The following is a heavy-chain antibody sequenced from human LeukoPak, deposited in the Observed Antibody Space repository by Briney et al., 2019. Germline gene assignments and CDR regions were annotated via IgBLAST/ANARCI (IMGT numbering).Heavy chain of an antibody. CDR2: INSDGSST. V-gene: IGHV3-74*01. CDR1: GFTFSSYW. D-gene: IGHD1-26*01. J-gene: IGHJ4*02. Sequence: PGGSLRLSCAASGFTFSSYWMHWVRHAPGKGLVWVSRINSDGSSTSYADSVKGRFTISRDNAKNTLYLQMKSLRAEDTAVYYCARQPVGATDFDYWGQGTLVTVSS. CDR3: ARQPVGATDFDY.